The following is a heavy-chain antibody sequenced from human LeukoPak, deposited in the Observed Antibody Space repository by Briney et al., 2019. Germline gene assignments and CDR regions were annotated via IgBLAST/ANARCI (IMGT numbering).Heavy chain of an antibody. J-gene: IGHJ4*02. D-gene: IGHD2-2*01. CDR3: ARVGGDCSSTSCHHFDY. V-gene: IGHV4-31*03. CDR2: IYYSGST. Sequence: SETLSLTCTVSVGSITSGGYYWSWIRQHPGKGLKWIGYIYYSGSTYYNPSLKSRVTISVDTSKNQFSLKLSSVTAADTAVYYCARVGGDCSSTSCHHFDYWGQGTLVTVSS. CDR1: VGSITSGGYY.